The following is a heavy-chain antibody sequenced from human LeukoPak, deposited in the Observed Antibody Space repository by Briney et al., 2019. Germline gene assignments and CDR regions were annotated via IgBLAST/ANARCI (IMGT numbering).Heavy chain of an antibody. CDR1: GYTFTSYG. CDR3: ARAGYCSSTSCSRRNLFDP. Sequence: ASVKVSCKASGYTFTSYGISWVRQAPGQGLEWMGWISAYNGNTNYAQKLQGRVTMTTDTSTSTAYMELRSLRSDDTAVYYCARAGYCSSTSCSRRNLFDPWGQGTLVTVSS. V-gene: IGHV1-18*01. CDR2: ISAYNGNT. J-gene: IGHJ5*02. D-gene: IGHD2-2*01.